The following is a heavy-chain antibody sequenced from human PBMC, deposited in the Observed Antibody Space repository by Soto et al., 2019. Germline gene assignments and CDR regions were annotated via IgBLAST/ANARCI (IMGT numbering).Heavy chain of an antibody. CDR2: ISYDGSNK. J-gene: IGHJ4*02. CDR1: GFTFSSYG. CDR3: AKGLSIAARRPYFDY. Sequence: PGGSLRLSCAASGFTFSSYGMHWVRQAPGKGLEWVAVISYDGSNKYYADSVKGRFTISRDNSKNTLYLQMNSLRAEDTAVYYCAKGLSIAARRPYFDYWGQGTLVTVSS. D-gene: IGHD6-6*01. V-gene: IGHV3-30*18.